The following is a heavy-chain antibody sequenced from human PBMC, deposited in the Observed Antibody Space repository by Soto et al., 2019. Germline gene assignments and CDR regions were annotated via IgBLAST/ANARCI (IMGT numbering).Heavy chain of an antibody. CDR1: GYTFTSYY. V-gene: IGHV1-46*01. CDR2: INPSGGST. D-gene: IGHD2-15*01. CDR3: ASSGGSWDLDC. Sequence: QVQLVQSGAEVKKPGASVKVSCKASGYTFTSYYMHWVRQAPGQGLEWMGIINPSGGSTSYAQKFQGRVTMTRDTSTSTVYIELSSLRSEDTAVYSCASSGGSWDLDCGGQGPLVTVSS. J-gene: IGHJ4*02.